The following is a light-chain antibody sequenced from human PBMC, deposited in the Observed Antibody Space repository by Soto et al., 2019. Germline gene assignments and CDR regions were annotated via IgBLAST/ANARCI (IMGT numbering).Light chain of an antibody. Sequence: EITMSLSPGTRSVSPGERATLSCRASKSVSSNLAWYQQKPGQAPRLLMYGASTRATAIPARFSGSGSGTEFTLTINSLQSEDFAVYYCQQYNSWPTFGQGTRLEIK. V-gene: IGKV3-15*01. CDR3: QQYNSWPT. CDR2: GAS. J-gene: IGKJ5*01. CDR1: KSVSSN.